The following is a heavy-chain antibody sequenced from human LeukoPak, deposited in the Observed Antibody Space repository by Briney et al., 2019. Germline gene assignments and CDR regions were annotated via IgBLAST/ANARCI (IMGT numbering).Heavy chain of an antibody. CDR2: ISSSSSTI. CDR3: ARVDDYSNYPFDY. V-gene: IGHV3-48*01. CDR1: GFTFSSYS. Sequence: GGSLRLSCAASGFTFSSYSMNWVRQAPGKGLEWVSYISSSSSTIYYADSVKGRFTISRDNAKNSLYLQMNSLRAEDTAVYYCARVDDYSNYPFDYWGQGTLVTFSS. J-gene: IGHJ4*02. D-gene: IGHD4-11*01.